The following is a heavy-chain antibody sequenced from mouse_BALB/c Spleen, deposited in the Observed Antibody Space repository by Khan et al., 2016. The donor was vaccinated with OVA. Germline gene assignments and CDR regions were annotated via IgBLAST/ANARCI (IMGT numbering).Heavy chain of an antibody. J-gene: IGHJ3*01. V-gene: IGHV1-4*01. CDR3: VRDGAYHRNDGWVAY. CDR2: INPSNGYT. D-gene: IGHD2-14*01. Sequence: QVQLKQSGAELARPGASVKMSCKASGYTFTSYTIHWIKKRPGQGLEWIGYINPSNGYTNYNQKFKDKATLTTDKSSTTAYLQLSSLTSDDYTVYNCVRDGAYHRNDGWVAYWGQGTLVTVSA. CDR1: GYTFTSYT.